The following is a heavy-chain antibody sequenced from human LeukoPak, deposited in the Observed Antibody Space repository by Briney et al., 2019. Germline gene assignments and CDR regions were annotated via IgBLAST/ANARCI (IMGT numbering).Heavy chain of an antibody. D-gene: IGHD2-15*01. Sequence: ASVKVSCKASGGTFSSYAISWVRQAPGQGLEWMGRIIPIFGTANFAQKFQGRVTITTDESTSTAYMELSSLRSEDTAVYYCARPGGINDAFDIWGQGTMVTVSS. CDR3: ARPGGINDAFDI. J-gene: IGHJ3*02. CDR2: IIPIFGTA. CDR1: GGTFSSYA. V-gene: IGHV1-69*05.